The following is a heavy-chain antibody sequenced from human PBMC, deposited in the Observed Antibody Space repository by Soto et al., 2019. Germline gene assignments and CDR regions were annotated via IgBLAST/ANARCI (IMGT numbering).Heavy chain of an antibody. CDR2: INWNSGIT. CDR1: GFTFEDHA. CDR3: AKGRGALTVVSNWFDP. Sequence: GGSLRLSCAAIGFTFEDHAMHWIRQVPGKGLEWVAGINWNSGITGYADSVKGRFTISRDNANNSLHLEMNSLKSEDTALYYCAKGRGALTVVSNWFDPWGQGTLVTVSS. J-gene: IGHJ5*02. D-gene: IGHD3-22*01. V-gene: IGHV3-9*01.